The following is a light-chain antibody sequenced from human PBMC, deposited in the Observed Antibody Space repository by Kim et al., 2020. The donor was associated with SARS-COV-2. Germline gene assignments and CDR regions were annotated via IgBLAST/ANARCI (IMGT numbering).Light chain of an antibody. J-gene: IGKJ3*01. Sequence: ATINCKSSQSVLYSSNNKNYLAWYQQKPGQPPKLLIYWASTRESGFPDRFSGSGSGTDFTLTISSLQAEDVAVYYCQQYYTTPLTFGPGTKVDIK. CDR3: QQYYTTPLT. CDR1: QSVLYSSNNKNY. CDR2: WAS. V-gene: IGKV4-1*01.